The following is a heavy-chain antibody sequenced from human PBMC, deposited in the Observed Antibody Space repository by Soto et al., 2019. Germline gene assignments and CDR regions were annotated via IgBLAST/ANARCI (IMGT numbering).Heavy chain of an antibody. Sequence: QVQLVESGGGVVQPGRSLRLSCAVSGFIFHNYGFHWVRQAPGKGLEWVAVMFYDGVSAFYTDAVRGRFTVSRDTTNRTLILQMTNLTAEDTAVYSCVRARGYFGEAFQHWGQGTLVPVSS. J-gene: IGHJ1*01. D-gene: IGHD3-10*01. V-gene: IGHV3-33*01. CDR3: VRARGYFGEAFQH. CDR1: GFIFHNYG. CDR2: MFYDGVSA.